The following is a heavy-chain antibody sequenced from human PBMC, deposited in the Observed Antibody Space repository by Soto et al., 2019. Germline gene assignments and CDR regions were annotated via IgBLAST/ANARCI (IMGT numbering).Heavy chain of an antibody. D-gene: IGHD6-13*01. CDR2: IKSKTDGGTT. CDR3: TTGIADLYYYYGMDV. CDR1: GFTFSNAW. Sequence: RGSLRLSCAASGFTFSNAWMNWVRQAPGKGLEWVGRIKSKTDGGTTDYAAPVKGRFTISRDDSKNTLYLQMNSLKTEDTAVYYCTTGIADLYYYYGMDVWGQGTTVTVSS. J-gene: IGHJ6*02. V-gene: IGHV3-15*07.